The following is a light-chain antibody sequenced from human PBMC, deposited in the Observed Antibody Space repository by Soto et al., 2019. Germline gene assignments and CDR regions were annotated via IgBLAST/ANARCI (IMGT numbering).Light chain of an antibody. CDR1: SGYSNYK. CDR3: GADHGSGSNFVV. CDR2: VGTGGIVG. V-gene: IGLV9-49*01. J-gene: IGLJ2*01. Sequence: QSVLTQPPSASASLGASVTLTCTLSSGYSNYKVDWYQQRPGKGPRFVMRVGTGGIVGSKGDGIPDRFSVLGSGLNRYLTIKNTQEEDESDSHCGADHGSGSNFVVFGGGTKLTVL.